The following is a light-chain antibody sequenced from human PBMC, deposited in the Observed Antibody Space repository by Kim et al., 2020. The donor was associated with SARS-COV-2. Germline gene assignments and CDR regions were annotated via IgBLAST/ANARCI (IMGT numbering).Light chain of an antibody. Sequence: EIVLTQSPATLSLSPGERATLSCRASQSVGSSLAWYQHKPGQAPRLLIYDASNRATGIPARFSGSGSGTDFTLTISSLEPEDFAVYYCQQRNNWPPMYTFGQGTKLEI. CDR2: DAS. CDR3: QQRNNWPPMYT. CDR1: QSVGSS. J-gene: IGKJ2*01. V-gene: IGKV3-11*01.